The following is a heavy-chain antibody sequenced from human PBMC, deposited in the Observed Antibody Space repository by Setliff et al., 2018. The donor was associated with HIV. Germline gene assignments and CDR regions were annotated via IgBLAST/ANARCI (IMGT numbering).Heavy chain of an antibody. J-gene: IGHJ5*02. CDR1: GFPFSGAW. V-gene: IGHV3-15*01. Sequence: LRLSCAASGFPFSGAWMSWVRQAPGKGLEWVGQIKSKTDGGTTQIGTPVKGRFTISRDDSKNTLHLQMNSLKTEDTAVYYCTTSLPWFDPWGQGTLVTVSS. CDR3: TTSLPWFDP. CDR2: IKSKTDGGTT.